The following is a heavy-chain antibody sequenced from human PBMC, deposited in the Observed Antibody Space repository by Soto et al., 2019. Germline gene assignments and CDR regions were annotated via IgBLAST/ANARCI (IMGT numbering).Heavy chain of an antibody. CDR1: GFTFGSYG. Sequence: QVQLVESGGGVVQPGRSLRLSCAASGFTFGSYGMHWVRQAPGKGLEWVAVISYDGSNKYYADSVKGRFTISRDNSKNTLYLQVNSLRAEDTAVYYCAMDARIAVTTGALYNWFDPRGPGTLVTVSS. CDR2: ISYDGSNK. J-gene: IGHJ5*02. D-gene: IGHD6-19*01. CDR3: AMDARIAVTTGALYNWFDP. V-gene: IGHV3-30*03.